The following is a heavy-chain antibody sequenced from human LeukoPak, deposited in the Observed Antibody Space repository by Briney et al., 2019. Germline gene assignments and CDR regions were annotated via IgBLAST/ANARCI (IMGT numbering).Heavy chain of an antibody. V-gene: IGHV1-69*04. J-gene: IGHJ3*02. D-gene: IGHD3-22*01. CDR2: IIPILGIA. CDR1: GGTFSSYA. Sequence: ASVKVSCKASGGTFSSYAISWVRQAPGQGLEWMGRIIPILGIANYAQKFQGRVTITADKSTSTAYMELSSLRSEDTAVYYCARDYYYDSSGYYDAFDIWGQGTKVTVSS. CDR3: ARDYYYDSSGYYDAFDI.